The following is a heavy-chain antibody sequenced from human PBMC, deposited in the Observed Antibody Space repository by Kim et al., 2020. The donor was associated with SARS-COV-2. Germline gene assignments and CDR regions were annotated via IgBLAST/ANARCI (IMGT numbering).Heavy chain of an antibody. J-gene: IGHJ6*02. D-gene: IGHD1-26*01. CDR2: INAGNGNT. CDR3: AILGLRSTYGMDV. V-gene: IGHV1-3*01. CDR1: GYTFTSSP. Sequence: ASVKVSCKASGYTFTSSPMHWVRQAPGQSFEWMGWINAGNGNTKYSQKFQGRVTITRDTPASTGYMELSSLRSEDTAVYYCAILGLRSTYGMDVWGQGTTVSVSS.